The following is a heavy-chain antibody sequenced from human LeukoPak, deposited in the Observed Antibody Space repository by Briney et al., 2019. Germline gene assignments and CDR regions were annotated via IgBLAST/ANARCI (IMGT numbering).Heavy chain of an antibody. J-gene: IGHJ1*01. CDR2: LNQYGNDK. V-gene: IGHV3-7*01. CDR1: GFSFSSYW. CDR3: GDLGTGRPHDL. Sequence: PGGSLRLSCAASGFSFSSYWMTWVRQAPGKGLEWVANLNQYGNDKYYADSVRGRFTISGDNARDSLYLQMNSLRAEDSALYCSGDLGTGRPHDLWGQGTLVTVSS. D-gene: IGHD3/OR15-3a*01.